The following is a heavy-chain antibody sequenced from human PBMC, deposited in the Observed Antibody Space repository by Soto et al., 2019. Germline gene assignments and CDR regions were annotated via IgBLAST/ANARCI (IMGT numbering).Heavy chain of an antibody. CDR1: GFTFSRYV. D-gene: IGHD4-17*01. J-gene: IGHJ4*02. CDR3: AKAGHHDYGDYESITYFDY. Sequence: EVQLLESGGGLVQPGGSLRLSCAASGFTFSRYVMSWVRQAPGKGLEWVSAISGSGGSTYYADSVKGRFTISRDNSKNTLYLQMNSLRAEDTAVYYCAKAGHHDYGDYESITYFDYWGQGTLVTVSS. CDR2: ISGSGGST. V-gene: IGHV3-23*01.